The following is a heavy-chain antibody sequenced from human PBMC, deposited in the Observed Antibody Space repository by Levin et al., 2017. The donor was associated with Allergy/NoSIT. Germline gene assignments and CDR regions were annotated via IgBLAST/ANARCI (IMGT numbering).Heavy chain of an antibody. CDR3: AKGEWLESSFDY. CDR2: ISGSGGST. Sequence: GESLKISCAASGFTFSSYAMSWVRQAPGKGLEWVSAISGSGGSTYYADSVKGRFTISRDNSKNTLYLQMNSLRAEDTAVYYCAKGEWLESSFDYWGQGTLVTVSS. CDR1: GFTFSSYA. V-gene: IGHV3-23*01. D-gene: IGHD6-19*01. J-gene: IGHJ4*02.